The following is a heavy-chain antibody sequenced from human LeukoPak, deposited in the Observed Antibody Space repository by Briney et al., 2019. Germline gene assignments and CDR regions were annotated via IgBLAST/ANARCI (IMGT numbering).Heavy chain of an antibody. Sequence: GGSLRLSCAASGFTFSSYNINWVRQAPGKGLEWVSSISSSGIYIYYADSVKGRFTISRDNAKNSLYLQMDSLRAEDTALYYCARESNSGWYRLDHWGQGALVTVSS. D-gene: IGHD6-19*01. J-gene: IGHJ4*02. CDR3: ARESNSGWYRLDH. CDR1: GFTFSSYN. V-gene: IGHV3-21*01. CDR2: ISSSGIYI.